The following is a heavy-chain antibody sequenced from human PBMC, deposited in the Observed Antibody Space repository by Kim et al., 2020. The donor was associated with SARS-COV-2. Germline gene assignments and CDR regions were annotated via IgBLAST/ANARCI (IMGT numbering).Heavy chain of an antibody. CDR2: IYYSGST. D-gene: IGHD6-13*01. Sequence: SETLSLTCTVSSDSISSYYWSWIRQLPGKGLEWLGYIYYSGSTEYNPSLKSRVTISWDTAKNQVPLDVTSVSAADTAVYYCTRSEGRGSWHQFDYWGQGMLVTVSS. J-gene: IGHJ4*02. CDR1: SDSISSYY. CDR3: TRSEGRGSWHQFDY. V-gene: IGHV4-59*01.